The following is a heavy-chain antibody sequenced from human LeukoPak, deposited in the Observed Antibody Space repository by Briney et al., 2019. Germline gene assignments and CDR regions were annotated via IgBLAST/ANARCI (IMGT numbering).Heavy chain of an antibody. V-gene: IGHV1-2*02. Sequence: ASVKVYCKASGYTFTGYYMHWVRQAPGQGLEWMGWINPNSGGTNYAQKFQGRVTMTRDTSISTAYMELSRLRSDDTAVYYCARDGKTIGERLPSRWFGPWGQGTLVTVSS. D-gene: IGHD1-1*01. CDR3: ARDGKTIGERLPSRWFGP. CDR1: GYTFTGYY. J-gene: IGHJ5*02. CDR2: INPNSGGT.